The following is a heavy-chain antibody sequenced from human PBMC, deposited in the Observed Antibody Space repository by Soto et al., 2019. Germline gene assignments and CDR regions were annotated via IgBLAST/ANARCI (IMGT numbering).Heavy chain of an antibody. CDR3: ARGTTDSGKNWCDS. V-gene: IGHV4-4*07. Sequence: PSETLSLTCTVSGGSMSSYYWSWIRQPAGQGLQWIGRMFSSGSTNYNPSLKSRVTMSLDTSKNQFSLYLRSVTAADTAVYYCARGTTDSGKNWCDSWRQGTPGTVAS. CDR1: GGSMSSYY. CDR2: MFSSGST. J-gene: IGHJ5*01. D-gene: IGHD1-1*01.